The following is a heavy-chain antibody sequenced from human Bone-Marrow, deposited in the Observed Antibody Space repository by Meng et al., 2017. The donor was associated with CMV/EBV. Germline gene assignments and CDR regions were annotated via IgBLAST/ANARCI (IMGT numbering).Heavy chain of an antibody. CDR2: INPNSGGT. CDR3: ARDQKHCSSTSCYRDYGMDV. CDR1: GYSFTSYW. J-gene: IGHJ6*02. V-gene: IGHV1-2*02. D-gene: IGHD2-2*02. Sequence: GESLKISCKGSGYSFTSYWIGWVRQAPGQGLEWMGWINPNSGGTNYAQKFQGRVTMTGDTSISTAYMELSRLRSDDTAVYYCARDQKHCSSTSCYRDYGMDVWGQGTTVTVSS.